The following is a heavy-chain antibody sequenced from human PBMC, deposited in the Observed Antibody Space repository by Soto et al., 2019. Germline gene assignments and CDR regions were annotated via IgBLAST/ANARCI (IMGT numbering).Heavy chain of an antibody. Sequence: QVQLVQSGAEVKKAGASVKVSCKASGYTFTSYGISWVRQAPGQGLEWMGWTSVYNGNTNYAQNLQGRVTMTTDTSTSTAYMERRSLRSDDTAGYYCARGSKFSSGYYNDYWGQGTLVTVSS. CDR2: TSVYNGNT. V-gene: IGHV1-18*04. J-gene: IGHJ4*02. D-gene: IGHD3-22*01. CDR1: GYTFTSYG. CDR3: ARGSKFSSGYYNDY.